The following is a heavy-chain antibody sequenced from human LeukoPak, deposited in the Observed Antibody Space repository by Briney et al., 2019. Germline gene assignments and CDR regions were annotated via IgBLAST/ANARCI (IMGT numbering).Heavy chain of an antibody. D-gene: IGHD6-19*01. V-gene: IGHV3-23*01. CDR2: ISGSGGGT. Sequence: GGSLRLSCAASGFIFGSFCMHWVRQAPGKGLELVSAISGSGGGTYYADFVKGRFTISRENSKNTLYVQMNSLRAADTAVYYCVRDSPSGFFDLWGRGTLVTVSS. CDR3: VRDSPSGFFDL. J-gene: IGHJ2*01. CDR1: GFIFGSFC.